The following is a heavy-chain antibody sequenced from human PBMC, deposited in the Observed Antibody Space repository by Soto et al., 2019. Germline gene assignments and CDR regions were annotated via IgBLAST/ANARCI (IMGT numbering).Heavy chain of an antibody. CDR2: IIPIFGTA. CDR1: GGTFSSYA. CDR3: ARARDLWFGELESKVDFDY. Sequence: QVQLVQSGAEVKKPGSSVKVSCKASGGTFSSYAISWVRQAPGQGLEWMGGIIPIFGTANYAQKFQGRVTITADESTSTAYMELSSLRSEETAVYYCARARDLWFGELESKVDFDYWGQGTLVTVSS. V-gene: IGHV1-69*12. J-gene: IGHJ4*02. D-gene: IGHD3-10*01.